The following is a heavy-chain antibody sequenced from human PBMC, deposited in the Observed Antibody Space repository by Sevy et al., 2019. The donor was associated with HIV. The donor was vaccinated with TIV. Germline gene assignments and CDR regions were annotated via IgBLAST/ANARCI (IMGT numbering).Heavy chain of an antibody. D-gene: IGHD2-2*01. CDR1: GGSISGDVYF. V-gene: IGHV4-31*03. Sequence: SETLSLTCTVSGGSISGDVYFWTWIRQHPGKGLEWIGYIHYSRGTDYHPSLKSRVTISVDTSKNQISLNMRSVTAADTAVYYCARDSCKSTSCQNWGYFGMDVWGQGTTVTVSS. CDR3: ARDSCKSTSCQNWGYFGMDV. J-gene: IGHJ6*02. CDR2: IHYSRGT.